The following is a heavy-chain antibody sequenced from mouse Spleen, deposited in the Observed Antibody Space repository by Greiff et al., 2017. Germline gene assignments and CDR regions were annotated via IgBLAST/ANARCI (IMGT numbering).Heavy chain of an antibody. D-gene: IGHD1-1*01. J-gene: IGHJ1*01. CDR2: INYDGSST. CDR1: GFTFSDYY. V-gene: IGHV5-16*01. CDR3: ARGPYGDWYFDV. Sequence: EVKLMESEGGLVQPGSSMKLSCTASGFTFSDYYMAWVRQVPEKGLEWVANINYDGSSTYYLDSLKSRFIISRDNAKNILYLQMSSLKSEDTATYYCARGPYGDWYFDVWGAGTTVTVSS.